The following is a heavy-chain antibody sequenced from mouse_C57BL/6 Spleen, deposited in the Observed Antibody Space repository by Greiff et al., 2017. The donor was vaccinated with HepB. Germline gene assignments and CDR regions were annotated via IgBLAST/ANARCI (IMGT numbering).Heavy chain of an antibody. CDR3: ARSTYYSNYAMDY. Sequence: QVQLQQPGTELVKPGASVKLSCKASGYTFTSYWMHWVKQRPGQGLEWIGEILPGSGSTNYNEKFKGKATFTADTSSNTAYMQLSSLTTEDSAIYYCARSTYYSNYAMDYWGQGTSVTVSS. V-gene: IGHV1-9*01. D-gene: IGHD2-5*01. J-gene: IGHJ4*01. CDR1: GYTFTSYW. CDR2: ILPGSGST.